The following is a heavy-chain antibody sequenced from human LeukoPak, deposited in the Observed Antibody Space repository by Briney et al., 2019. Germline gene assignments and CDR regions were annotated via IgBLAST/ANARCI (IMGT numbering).Heavy chain of an antibody. D-gene: IGHD6-6*01. V-gene: IGHV4-4*09. CDR1: GGSISSYY. J-gene: IGHJ6*03. Sequence: SETLSLTCTVSGGSISSYYWSWIRQPPGKGLEWIGYIYTSGSTNYNPSLESRVTISVDTSKNQFSLKLSSVTAADTAVYYCARLGAARLYYYYYMDVWGKGTTVTVSS. CDR3: ARLGAARLYYYYYMDV. CDR2: IYTSGST.